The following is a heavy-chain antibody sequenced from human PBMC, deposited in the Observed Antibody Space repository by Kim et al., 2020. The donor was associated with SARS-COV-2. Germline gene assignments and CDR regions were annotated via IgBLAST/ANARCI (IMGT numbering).Heavy chain of an antibody. CDR2: ISSSGSFI. V-gene: IGHV3-21*01. J-gene: IGHJ2*01. Sequence: GGSLRLSCAASGFTLTTCSMNWVRQAPGKGLEWVSSISSSGSFIYYADSVKGRFTISRDIAKNSLHLQMDSLRAEDTAVYYWARYDSSTYSFAFDLWGRGTLVTVSS. D-gene: IGHD3-22*01. CDR3: ARYDSSTYSFAFDL. CDR1: GFTLTTCS.